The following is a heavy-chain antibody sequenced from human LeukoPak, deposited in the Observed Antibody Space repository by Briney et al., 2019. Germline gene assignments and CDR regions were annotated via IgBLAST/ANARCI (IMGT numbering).Heavy chain of an antibody. CDR1: GYSFTNYW. Sequence: GESLRISCKGSGYSFTNYWISWVRQMPGEGLEWMGRIDPSDSYTNYSPSFQGHVTISADRSINTAYLQWGSLQASDTAMYYCARRSGYHDYWGQGTVVTVSS. CDR3: ARRSGYHDY. J-gene: IGHJ4*02. CDR2: IDPSDSYT. V-gene: IGHV5-10-1*01. D-gene: IGHD3-22*01.